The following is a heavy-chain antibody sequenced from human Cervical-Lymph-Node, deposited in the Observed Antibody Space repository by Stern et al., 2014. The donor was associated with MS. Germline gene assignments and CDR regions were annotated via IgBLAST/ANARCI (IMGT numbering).Heavy chain of an antibody. CDR2: IYWDDDK. J-gene: IGHJ5*02. CDR1: GFSLRTSGVA. V-gene: IGHV2-5*02. CDR3: AHRHYSGWFDP. D-gene: IGHD5-18*01. Sequence: QITLKESGPTLVKPTQTLTLTCTFSGFSLRTSGVAVGWLRQPPGKALEWLALIYWDDDKRYSASLKSRLTITKDTPKNQVVLTMTNMDPVDTATYYCAHRHYSGWFDPWGQGILVTVSS.